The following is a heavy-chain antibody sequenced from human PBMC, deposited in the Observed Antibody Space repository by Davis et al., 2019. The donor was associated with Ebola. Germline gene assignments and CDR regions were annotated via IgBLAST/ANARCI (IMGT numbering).Heavy chain of an antibody. CDR1: GFTFSGSA. Sequence: PGGSLRLSCAASGFTFSGSAMHWVRQASGKGLEWVGRIRSKANSYATAYAASVKGRFTISRDDPKNTAYLQMNSLKTEDTAVYYCTTTTVTTNDYWGQGTLVTVSS. CDR2: IRSKANSYAT. D-gene: IGHD4-17*01. J-gene: IGHJ4*02. V-gene: IGHV3-73*01. CDR3: TTTTVTTNDY.